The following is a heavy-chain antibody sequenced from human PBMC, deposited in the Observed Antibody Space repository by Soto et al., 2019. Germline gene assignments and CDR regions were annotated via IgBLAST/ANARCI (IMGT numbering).Heavy chain of an antibody. CDR2: IYASGNT. D-gene: IGHD6-13*01. Sequence: PSETLYLTCTVSGASISDYYLSWIRQPAGKGLECIGRIYASGNTNYNPSLKSRVTMSVDTSKNQFSLTLNSVTAADTAVYYCARESRSALGTVEHWGRGTLVTVYS. J-gene: IGHJ4*02. CDR3: ARESRSALGTVEH. CDR1: GASISDYY. V-gene: IGHV4-4*07.